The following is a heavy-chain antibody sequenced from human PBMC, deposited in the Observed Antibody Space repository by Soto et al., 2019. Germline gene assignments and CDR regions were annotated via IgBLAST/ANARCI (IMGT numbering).Heavy chain of an antibody. CDR3: ARDGGERKTYPHGV. J-gene: IGHJ6*02. V-gene: IGHV3-7*03. CDR2: IKQDGSEK. Sequence: EVQLVESGGGLVQPGGSLRLSCAASGFTFSSYWMSWVRQAPGKGLEWVANIKQDGSEKYYVDSVKGRFTISRDNAKNSLYLQMNSLRAEDTAVYYCARDGGERKTYPHGVWGQGTTVTVSS. D-gene: IGHD1-1*01. CDR1: GFTFSSYW.